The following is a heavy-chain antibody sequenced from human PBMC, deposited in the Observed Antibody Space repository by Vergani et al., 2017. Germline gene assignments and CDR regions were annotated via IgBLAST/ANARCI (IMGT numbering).Heavy chain of an antibody. V-gene: IGHV1-69*12. CDR1: GGTFSSYA. D-gene: IGHD1-1*01. Sequence: QVQLVQSGAEVKKPGSSVKVSCKASGGTFSSYAISWVRQAPGQGLEWMGGIIPIFGTANYAQKFQGRVTITADESTSTAYMELSSLRSEDTAVYYCAREFGAGKTRGDGWFDPWGQGTLVTVSS. J-gene: IGHJ5*02. CDR3: AREFGAGKTRGDGWFDP. CDR2: IIPIFGTA.